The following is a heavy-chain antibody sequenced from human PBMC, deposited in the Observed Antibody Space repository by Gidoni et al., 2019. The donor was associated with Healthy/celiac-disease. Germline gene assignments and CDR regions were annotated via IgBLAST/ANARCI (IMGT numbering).Heavy chain of an antibody. Sequence: EVQLVESGGGLVQPGGSLKLSCAASGFTFSGSAMHWVRQASGKGLGWVGRMRSKAKSYATEHAGSGKGRFTSSRDDSKNTAYLQMNSLKTEDTAGYYCTRLAVVALGGVDYWGQGTLVTVSA. V-gene: IGHV3-73*02. D-gene: IGHD3-22*01. CDR1: GFTFSGSA. J-gene: IGHJ4*02. CDR3: TRLAVVALGGVDY. CDR2: MRSKAKSYAT.